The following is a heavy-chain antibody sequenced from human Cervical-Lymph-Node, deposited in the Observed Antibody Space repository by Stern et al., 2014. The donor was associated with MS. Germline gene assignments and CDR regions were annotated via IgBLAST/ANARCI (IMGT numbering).Heavy chain of an antibody. D-gene: IGHD2-2*01. Sequence: EVQLVQSGAEVKKPGESLKISCKGSGYNFGDYWIGWVRQTPGKGLEWMGTIFPADSDSRYSPSVEGQVTISADESISTAFLQSSSLKASDTGIYYCARHQPAATFAMDVWGQGTTVIVSS. CDR1: GYNFGDYW. V-gene: IGHV5-51*01. J-gene: IGHJ6*02. CDR2: IFPADSDS. CDR3: ARHQPAATFAMDV.